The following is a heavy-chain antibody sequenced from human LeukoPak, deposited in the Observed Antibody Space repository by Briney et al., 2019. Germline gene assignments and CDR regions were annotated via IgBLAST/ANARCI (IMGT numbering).Heavy chain of an antibody. CDR3: AREVTRGVYDY. V-gene: IGHV1-8*01. J-gene: IGHJ4*02. CDR2: MSPNSGNT. Sequence: GASVKVSCKASGYTFTSYDINWVRQATGQGLEWMGWMSPNSGNTGYAQTFQGRVTMTRDTSMSTAYMDLSSLRSDDTAVYYCAREVTRGVYDYWGQGTLVTVSS. CDR1: GYTFTSYD. D-gene: IGHD3-10*01.